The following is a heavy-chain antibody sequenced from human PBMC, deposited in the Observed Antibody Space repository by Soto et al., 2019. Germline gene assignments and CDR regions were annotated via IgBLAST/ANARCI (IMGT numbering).Heavy chain of an antibody. D-gene: IGHD6-13*01. Sequence: SGPTLVNPTQTLTLTFPFSGFSLTTSGVGVGWIRQPPGEALEWLALIYWDDVKRYSPSLKSRLTITKDTSKNQVVLTMTNMDPVDTGTYYCAHRQSSSWLDYWGQGALVTVSS. V-gene: IGHV2-5*02. CDR3: AHRQSSSWLDY. CDR1: GFSLTTSGVG. J-gene: IGHJ4*02. CDR2: IYWDDVK.